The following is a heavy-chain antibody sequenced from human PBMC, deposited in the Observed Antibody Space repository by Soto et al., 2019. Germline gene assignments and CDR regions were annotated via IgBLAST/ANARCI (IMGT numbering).Heavy chain of an antibody. D-gene: IGHD2-15*01. Sequence: SEILSLTCTVSGASISRYYWDWIRQPPGKGLEWIGHMYHSGTTNYNSSLKSRVTISTDTSKNQFSLKLSTVTAADTAVYYCARRSRQDCSGGSCYLYFDSWGQGTLVPVSS. V-gene: IGHV4-59*08. CDR3: ARRSRQDCSGGSCYLYFDS. J-gene: IGHJ4*02. CDR2: MYHSGTT. CDR1: GASISRYY.